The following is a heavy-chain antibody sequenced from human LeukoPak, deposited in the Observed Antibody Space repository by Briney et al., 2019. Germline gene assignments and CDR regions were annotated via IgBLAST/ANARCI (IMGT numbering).Heavy chain of an antibody. CDR3: ARDGDSSENAQQYDY. CDR1: GYTFTSYY. V-gene: IGHV1-46*01. J-gene: IGHJ4*02. D-gene: IGHD3-22*01. Sequence: ASVTVSCKASGYTFTSYYMHWVRQAPGQGLEWMGIINPSGGSTSYAQKFQGRVTMTRDMSTSTGYMELSSLRSEDTAVYYCARDGDSSENAQQYDYWGQGTLVTVSS. CDR2: INPSGGST.